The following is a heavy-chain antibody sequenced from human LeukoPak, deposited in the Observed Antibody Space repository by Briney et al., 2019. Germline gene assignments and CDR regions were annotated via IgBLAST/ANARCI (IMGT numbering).Heavy chain of an antibody. CDR1: GGTFSSYA. D-gene: IGHD6-13*01. CDR3: ARDLEGYSSSWYGY. CDR2: IIPIFGTA. V-gene: IGHV1-69*05. J-gene: IGHJ4*02. Sequence: SVKVSCKASGGTFSSYAISWVRQAPGQGLEWMGGIIPIFGTANYAQKFQGRVTITTDESTSTAYMELSSLRSEDTAVYYCARDLEGYSSSWYGYWGQGTLVTVSS.